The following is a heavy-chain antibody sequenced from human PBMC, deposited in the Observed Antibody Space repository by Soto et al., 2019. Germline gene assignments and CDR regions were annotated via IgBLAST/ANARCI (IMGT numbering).Heavy chain of an antibody. J-gene: IGHJ4*02. V-gene: IGHV3-7*01. Sequence: EVQLVESGGGLVQPGGSLRLSCAASGFTFSSYWMSWVRQAPGKGLEWVANIKQDGSEKYYVDSVKGRFTISRDNAKNSLYLQMNSLRAEDTAVYYCARVYIVATNSADYWGQGTLVTVSS. D-gene: IGHD5-12*01. CDR3: ARVYIVATNSADY. CDR1: GFTFSSYW. CDR2: IKQDGSEK.